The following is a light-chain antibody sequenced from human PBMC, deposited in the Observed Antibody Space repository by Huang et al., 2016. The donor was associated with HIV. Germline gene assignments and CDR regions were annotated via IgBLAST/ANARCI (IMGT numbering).Light chain of an antibody. Sequence: EIVITQSPATLSVSPGERATLSCRTSQRVVNNLSWYQQKPGQAPRLLIYGASTRATGIPVRFSGSGSGTEFTLTISSLQSEDFAVYYCQQYHYWPPITFGQGTRLEIK. CDR3: QQYHYWPPIT. J-gene: IGKJ5*01. V-gene: IGKV3-15*01. CDR1: QRVVNN. CDR2: GAS.